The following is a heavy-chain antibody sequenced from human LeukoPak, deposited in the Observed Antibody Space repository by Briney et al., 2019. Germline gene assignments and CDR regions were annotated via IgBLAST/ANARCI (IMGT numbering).Heavy chain of an antibody. CDR1: GGSFSGYY. CDR2: INHSGST. V-gene: IGHV4-34*01. CDR3: ARALRFLEWLLYPHYYYYGMDV. Sequence: SETLSLTCAVYGGSFSGYYWSWIRQPPGKGLEWIGEINHSGSTNYNPTLKSRVTISVDTSKNQFSLKLSSVTAEDTAVYYCARALRFLEWLLYPHYYYYGMDVWGQGTTVTVSS. D-gene: IGHD3-3*01. J-gene: IGHJ6*02.